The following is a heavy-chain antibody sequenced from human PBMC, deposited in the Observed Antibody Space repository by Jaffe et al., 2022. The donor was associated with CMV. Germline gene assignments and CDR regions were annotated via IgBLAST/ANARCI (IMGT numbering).Heavy chain of an antibody. CDR3: ARGTTFMVRVPYGMDV. D-gene: IGHD3-10*01. CDR1: GGSFSGYY. Sequence: QVQLQQWGAGLLKPSETLSLTCAVYGGSFSGYYWSWIRQPPGKGLEWIGEINHSGSTNYNPSLKSRVTISVDTSKNQFSLKLSSVTAADTAVYYCARGTTFMVRVPYGMDVWGQGTTVTVSS. V-gene: IGHV4-34*01. CDR2: INHSGST. J-gene: IGHJ6*02.